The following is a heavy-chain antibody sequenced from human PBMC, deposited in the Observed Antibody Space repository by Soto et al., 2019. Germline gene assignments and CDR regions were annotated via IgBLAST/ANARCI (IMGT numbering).Heavy chain of an antibody. D-gene: IGHD6-13*01. V-gene: IGHV1-69*13. Sequence: GASVKVSCKASGGTFSSYAISWVRQAPGQGLEWMGGIIPIFGTANYAQKFQGRVTITADESTSTAYMELSSLRSEDTAVYYCARLDLAAAGPTNWFDPWGQGTLVTVSS. CDR2: IIPIFGTA. CDR3: ARLDLAAAGPTNWFDP. J-gene: IGHJ5*02. CDR1: GGTFSSYA.